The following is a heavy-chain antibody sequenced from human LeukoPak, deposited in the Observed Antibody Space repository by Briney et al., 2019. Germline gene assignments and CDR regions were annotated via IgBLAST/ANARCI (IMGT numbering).Heavy chain of an antibody. CDR1: GYTFADSY. D-gene: IGHD1-26*01. CDR3: ARPSPFSGNYYYFDY. J-gene: IGHJ4*02. CDR2: INPNSGLT. V-gene: IGHV1-2*02. Sequence: ASVKVSCKASGYTFADSYMHWVRQAPGQGLEWMGWINPNSGLTNYAQKFQGRVTVTRDTSISTAYMEMSRLRSDGTAVYYCARPSPFSGNYYYFDYWGQGSLVTVSS.